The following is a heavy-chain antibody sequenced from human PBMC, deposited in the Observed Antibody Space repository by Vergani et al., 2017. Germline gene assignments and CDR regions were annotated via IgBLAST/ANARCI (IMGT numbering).Heavy chain of an antibody. V-gene: IGHV3-7*01. CDR2: IKQDGSEK. CDR3: AREKGDDSSGYYRHLWLGCAFDI. Sequence: EVQLVESGGGLVQPGGSLRLSCAASGFTFSSYWMSWVRQAPGKGLEWVANIKQDGSEKYYVDSVKGRFTISRDNAKNSLYLQMNSLRAEDTAVYYCAREKGDDSSGYYRHLWLGCAFDIWGQGTMVTVSS. CDR1: GFTFSSYW. J-gene: IGHJ3*02. D-gene: IGHD3-22*01.